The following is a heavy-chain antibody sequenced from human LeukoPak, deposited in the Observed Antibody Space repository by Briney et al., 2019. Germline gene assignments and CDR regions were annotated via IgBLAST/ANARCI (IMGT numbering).Heavy chain of an antibody. Sequence: GGSLRLSCAASGFTVSSNYMSWVRQAPGKGLEWVSVISVKGRFTISRDNSKNTLYLQMNSLRAEDTAVYYCARVMDYFDYWGQVTLVTVSS. CDR2: I. J-gene: IGHJ4*02. V-gene: IGHV3-53*01. CDR3: ARVMDYFDY. CDR1: GFTVSSNY. D-gene: IGHD5-24*01.